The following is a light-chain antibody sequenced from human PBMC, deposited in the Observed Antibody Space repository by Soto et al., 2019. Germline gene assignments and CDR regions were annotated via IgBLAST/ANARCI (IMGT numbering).Light chain of an antibody. Sequence: QMSQSPSSLSASVGDRVTITCRASQDVSNDLGWYQQKPGKAPNLLIYKASTLKSGVPSRFSGSGSGTEFTLTISSLQPDDFATYYCHHYNSYSEAFGQG. V-gene: IGKV1-5*03. CDR3: HHYNSYSEA. CDR1: QDVSND. J-gene: IGKJ1*01. CDR2: KAS.